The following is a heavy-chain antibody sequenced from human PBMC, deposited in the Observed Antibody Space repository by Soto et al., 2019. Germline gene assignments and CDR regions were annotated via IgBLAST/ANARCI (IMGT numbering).Heavy chain of an antibody. V-gene: IGHV5-51*01. CDR3: ARYSYSSPYYYYGMDV. CDR2: IYPGDSDT. CDR1: GYSFTGYW. Sequence: GESLKISCKGSGYSFTGYWIGWVRQMPGKGLEWMGIIYPGDSDTRYSPSFQGQVTISADKSISTAYLQWSSLKASDTAMYYCARYSYSSPYYYYGMDVWGQGTTVTVSS. J-gene: IGHJ6*02. D-gene: IGHD6-13*01.